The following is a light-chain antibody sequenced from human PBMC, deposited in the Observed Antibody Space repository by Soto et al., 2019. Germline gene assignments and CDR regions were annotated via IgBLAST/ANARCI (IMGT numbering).Light chain of an antibody. CDR1: QSVSNNY. CDR3: QQYGSSGT. CDR2: GAS. V-gene: IGKV3-20*01. J-gene: IGKJ1*01. Sequence: IVLTLSPRTLTLSHGERATLSCRASQSVSNNYLAWYQQKPGQAPRLLIYGASNRATGIPDRFSGSGSGTDFTLTISRLEPEDFAVYYCQQYGSSGTFGQGTKVDIK.